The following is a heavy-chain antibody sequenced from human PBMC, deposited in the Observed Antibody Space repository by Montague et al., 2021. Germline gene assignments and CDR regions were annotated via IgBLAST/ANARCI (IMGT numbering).Heavy chain of an antibody. V-gene: IGHV3-74*01. CDR1: GFTFSNYW. CDR2: IKYDGSET. D-gene: IGHD6-25*01. J-gene: IGHJ5*02. CDR3: ARSAFAADFDA. Sequence: SLRLSCAASGFTFSNYWMHWVRQAPGKGLVWVSHIKYDGSETCYVDSVKGRFTISRDNAKNTLYLQMNSLRVDDTAVYYCARSAFAADFDAWGQGTLVTVSS.